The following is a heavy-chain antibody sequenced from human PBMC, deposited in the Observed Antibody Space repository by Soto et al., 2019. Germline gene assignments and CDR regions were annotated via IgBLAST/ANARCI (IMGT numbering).Heavy chain of an antibody. V-gene: IGHV3-23*01. D-gene: IGHD3-3*01. CDR1: GFTFSSYA. CDR3: AKDQGGTIFGVVFNWFDP. J-gene: IGHJ5*02. Sequence: GGSLRLSCAASGFTFSSYAMSWVRQAPGKGLEWVSAISGSGDSTYYADSVKGRFTISRDNSKNTLYLQMNSLRAEDTAVYYCAKDQGGTIFGVVFNWFDPWGQGTLVTVSS. CDR2: ISGSGDST.